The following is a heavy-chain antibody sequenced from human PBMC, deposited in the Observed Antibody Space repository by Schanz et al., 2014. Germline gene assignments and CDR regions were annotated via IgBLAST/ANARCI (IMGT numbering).Heavy chain of an antibody. V-gene: IGHV3-21*06. CDR1: GFTFITYT. J-gene: IGHJ4*02. CDR2: ISGRSSHI. Sequence: DVQLLESGGGLVQPGGSLRLSCEASGFTFITYTMNWVRQAPGKGLEWVSSISGRSSHIYYADSVKGRFSISRDNAKNSLYLQLNSLRAGDTAVYYCARGTDWNLHYWGQGALVTVSS. CDR3: ARGTDWNLHY. D-gene: IGHD1-1*01.